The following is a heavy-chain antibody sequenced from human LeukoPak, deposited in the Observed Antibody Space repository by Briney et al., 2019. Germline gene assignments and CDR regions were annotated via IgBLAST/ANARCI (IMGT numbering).Heavy chain of an antibody. CDR1: GYSFINYW. Sequence: GESLKISCKASGYSFINYWIGWVRQQMPGKGLEGVGIIYPGDSDTRYSPSFQGKVTISADRSISTAFLQWSSLKASDTATYYCARLSGSGSYYKADYYYYMAVWGRGSTVTIS. CDR2: IYPGDSDT. D-gene: IGHD3-10*01. CDR3: ARLSGSGSYYKADYYYYMAV. J-gene: IGHJ6*03. V-gene: IGHV5-51*01.